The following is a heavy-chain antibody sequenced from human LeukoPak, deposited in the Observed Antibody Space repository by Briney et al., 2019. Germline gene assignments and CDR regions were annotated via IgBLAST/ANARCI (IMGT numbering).Heavy chain of an antibody. CDR2: IHPGDSDT. J-gene: IGHJ5*02. CDR3: ARLYCTVCTCFDP. D-gene: IGHD2-8*02. Sequence: GESPKISCKSSGYSFPIHWIARVRQMPGKGLEWMGIIHPGDSDTRYSPSFEGQVTISADKSIGTAYLQWSSLEASDTAMYDCARLYCTVCTCFDPWRQGNLVTVSS. CDR1: GYSFPIHW. V-gene: IGHV5-51*01.